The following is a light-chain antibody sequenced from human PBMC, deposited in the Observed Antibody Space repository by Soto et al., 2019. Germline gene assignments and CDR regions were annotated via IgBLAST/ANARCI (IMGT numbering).Light chain of an antibody. CDR2: DAS. J-gene: IGKJ4*01. V-gene: IGKV3-11*01. CDR1: QGVGRF. Sequence: EIVLTQSPATLSLSPGERAALSCSASQGVGRFVAWYQQKPGQAPRHLIYDASNRATAITARFSGSGSETDFTLAIDNLEPEDFAVYYCQQRGGWPLTFGGGTKVEIK. CDR3: QQRGGWPLT.